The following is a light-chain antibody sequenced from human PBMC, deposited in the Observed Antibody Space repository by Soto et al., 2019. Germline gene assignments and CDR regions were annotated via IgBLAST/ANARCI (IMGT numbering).Light chain of an antibody. CDR3: QQANSFPLA. J-gene: IGKJ4*01. CDR1: QGISSW. CDR2: AAS. Sequence: DIQMTQSPSSVSASVGDRVTITCRASQGISSWLDWYQQKPGKAPKLLIYAASSLQSGVPSRFSGSGSGTDFTLTLSRLQPEDFATYYCQQANSFPLAFGGGTKVEIK. V-gene: IGKV1-12*01.